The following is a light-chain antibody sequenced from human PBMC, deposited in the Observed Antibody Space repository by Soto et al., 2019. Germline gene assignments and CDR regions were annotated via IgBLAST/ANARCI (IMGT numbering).Light chain of an antibody. CDR1: QSVSSSY. V-gene: IGKV3-20*01. CDR2: AAS. CDR3: QHYGTSLWT. Sequence: EIVLTQSPGTLSLSPGEGATLSCRASQSVSSSYLAWYQQKPGQAPRLLIYAASSRATGIPDRFSGSGSGTDFSLTVSRLEPEDFAVYYCQHYGTSLWTFGQVTKVEIK. J-gene: IGKJ1*01.